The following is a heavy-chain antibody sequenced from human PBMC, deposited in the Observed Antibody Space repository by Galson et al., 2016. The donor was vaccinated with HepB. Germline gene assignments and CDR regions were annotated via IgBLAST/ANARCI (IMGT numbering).Heavy chain of an antibody. D-gene: IGHD5-24*01. CDR2: IRSNIESYAT. CDR1: GFVFSGSA. Sequence: SLRLSCAASGFVFSGSAIHWVRQAPGRGLEWVGRIRSNIESYATGYIESVKGRFTISRDDSKDTAYLQMNSLKIDETAVYYCTRIEEAREGIKGTFNVWGQGTMVTVSS. CDR3: TRIEEAREGIKGTFNV. V-gene: IGHV3-73*01. J-gene: IGHJ3*01.